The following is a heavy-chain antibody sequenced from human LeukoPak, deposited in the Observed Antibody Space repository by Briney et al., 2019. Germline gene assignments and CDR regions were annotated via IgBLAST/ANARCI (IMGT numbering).Heavy chain of an antibody. V-gene: IGHV3-23*01. D-gene: IGHD1-14*01. Sequence: GGSLRLSCAGSGFTFSTDAMTWVRQGPGKGLQWVSSISPNGGRTYYADSVKGRFTISRDNSKNRLYLQMYTLRAEDTAVYFCAKASTVLKPIDYWGQGTLVTVSS. CDR1: GFTFSTDA. J-gene: IGHJ4*02. CDR3: AKASTVLKPIDY. CDR2: ISPNGGRT.